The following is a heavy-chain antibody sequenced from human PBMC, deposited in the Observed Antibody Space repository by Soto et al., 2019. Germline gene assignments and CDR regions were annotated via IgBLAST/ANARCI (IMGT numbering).Heavy chain of an antibody. V-gene: IGHV4-34*01. Sequence: PSETLSLTCAVYGGSFSGYYWSWIRQPPGKGLEWIGEINHSGSTNYNPSLKSRVTISVDTSKNQFSLKLSSVTAADTAVYYCARRQIVVVQAAIHRYYGSGRQRARDYGMDVWGQGTTVTVSS. J-gene: IGHJ6*02. CDR3: ARRQIVVVQAAIHRYYGSGRQRARDYGMDV. CDR2: INHSGST. CDR1: GGSFSGYY. D-gene: IGHD2-2*02.